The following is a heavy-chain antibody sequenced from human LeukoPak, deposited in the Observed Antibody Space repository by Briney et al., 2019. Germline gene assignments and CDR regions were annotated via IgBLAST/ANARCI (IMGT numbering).Heavy chain of an antibody. CDR1: SFTFTIYG. Sequence: GGSLRLSRAAYSFTFTIYGTRSVRQAPGKGLEWVAIISYDGSNKYYADSVKGRFTISRDNSKNTLYLQMNSLTAEDTAVYYCAKPPYRCSSTSCYTDYWGQGTLVTVSS. D-gene: IGHD2-2*02. CDR3: AKPPYRCSSTSCYTDY. V-gene: IGHV3-30*18. CDR2: ISYDGSNK. J-gene: IGHJ4*02.